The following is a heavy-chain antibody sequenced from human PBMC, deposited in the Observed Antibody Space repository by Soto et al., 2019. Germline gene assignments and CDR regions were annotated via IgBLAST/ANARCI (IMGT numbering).Heavy chain of an antibody. Sequence: QVQLVEYGGGVVQPGRSLRLSCAASGFTFSSYGMHWVRQAPGQGLEWVAVIWYDGSKKYYADSVKGRFTISRDNSKNALFLQMDSLRAEDTAVYYCARGTTTGDYWGQGTLVTVSS. J-gene: IGHJ4*02. CDR1: GFTFSSYG. CDR2: IWYDGSKK. V-gene: IGHV3-33*01. D-gene: IGHD4-17*01. CDR3: ARGTTTGDY.